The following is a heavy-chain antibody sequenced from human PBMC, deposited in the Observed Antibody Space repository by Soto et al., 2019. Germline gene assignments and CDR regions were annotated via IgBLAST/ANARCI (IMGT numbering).Heavy chain of an antibody. D-gene: IGHD1-7*01. CDR3: ARERGTTDRCYKHHLAG. CDR2: ISVYTGNT. J-gene: IGHJ6*02. V-gene: IGHV1-18*04. Sequence: ASVNVSCKSSGYTFTSYGVSWVRQAPGQGLEWLGWISVYTGNTKHAQKFQDRVTLTTEASTSTAYMELRSMRSDDTAVYYCARERGTTDRCYKHHLAGWGQGTTVTGFS. CDR1: GYTFTSYG.